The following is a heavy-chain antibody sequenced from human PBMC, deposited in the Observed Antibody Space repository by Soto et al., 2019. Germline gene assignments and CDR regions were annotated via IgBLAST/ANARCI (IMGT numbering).Heavy chain of an antibody. Sequence: QVQLVQSGGEVKKPGASVKVSCKASGYIFNSFGISWVRQAPGQGLEWMGWISAYTGNTKYAQNFQGRVTMTTDTSTSTAYMELRSLTSDDTAVYYCARGWTTGESDYWGQGTLVTVSS. CDR2: ISAYTGNT. V-gene: IGHV1-18*01. CDR1: GYIFNSFG. J-gene: IGHJ4*02. CDR3: ARGWTTGESDY. D-gene: IGHD4-17*01.